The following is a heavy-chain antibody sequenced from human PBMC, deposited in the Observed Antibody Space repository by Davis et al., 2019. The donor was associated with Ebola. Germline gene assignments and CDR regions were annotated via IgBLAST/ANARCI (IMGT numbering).Heavy chain of an antibody. Sequence: PAGSLRLSCAVSRGSISSHFLRWTRQSPGQGLEWTGFIFYTGSTNLNPSLRSRVTLSVDRPKNQFSLNLTSVTAADTAVYFWARQPRSTRSPEYYHGLDVWGQGTTVVVSS. J-gene: IGHJ6*02. D-gene: IGHD3-16*01. CDR2: IFYTGST. CDR3: ARQPRSTRSPEYYHGLDV. V-gene: IGHV4-59*11. CDR1: RGSISSHF.